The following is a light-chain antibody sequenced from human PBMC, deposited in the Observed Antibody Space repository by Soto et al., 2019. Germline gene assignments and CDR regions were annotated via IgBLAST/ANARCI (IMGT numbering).Light chain of an antibody. CDR3: QHYNNWPPWT. CDR2: GAS. V-gene: IGKV3-15*01. Sequence: EIVMTQSPATLSVSPGERATLSCRASQSVSSNLAWYQQKPGQAPRLLIYGASTRATGIPARFSGSGSGTEFTLTINSPQSEDFAVYYCQHYNNWPPWTFGQGTKVEIK. J-gene: IGKJ1*01. CDR1: QSVSSN.